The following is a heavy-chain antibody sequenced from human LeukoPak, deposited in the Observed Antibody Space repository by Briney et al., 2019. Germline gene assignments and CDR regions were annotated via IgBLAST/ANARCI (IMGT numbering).Heavy chain of an antibody. V-gene: IGHV3-7*01. CDR2: IKQDGSEK. J-gene: IGHJ4*02. CDR1: GFTLSNYW. CDR3: ARVPLWGYNYFDY. D-gene: IGHD3-16*01. Sequence: HPGGSLRLSCAASGFTLSNYWMSWVRQAPGKGLEWVANIKQDGSEKYYVDSVKGRFTVSRDNAKNSLYLQMNSLGADDTAVYYCARVPLWGYNYFDYWGQGTLVTVSS.